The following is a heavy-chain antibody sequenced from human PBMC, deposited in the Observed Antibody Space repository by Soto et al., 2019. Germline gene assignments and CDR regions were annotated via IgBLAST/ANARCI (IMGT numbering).Heavy chain of an antibody. Sequence: QVQLQESGPGLVKPSETLSLTCTVSGGSVSSDTHYWSWIRQPPGKRLEWIGFIYSSGSTNYNPSLKSRVTMSVDTSKNQFSLKLRSVIVADTAVYHCARFVRFCSGTTCYTRADVWGQGTTVTVSS. D-gene: IGHD2-2*02. J-gene: IGHJ6*02. CDR3: ARFVRFCSGTTCYTRADV. V-gene: IGHV4-61*01. CDR1: GGSVSSDTHY. CDR2: IYSSGST.